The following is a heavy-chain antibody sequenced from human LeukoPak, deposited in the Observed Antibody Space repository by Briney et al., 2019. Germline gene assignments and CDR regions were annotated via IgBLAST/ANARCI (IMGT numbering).Heavy chain of an antibody. Sequence: AGSLGSCYAASGFTFSSYAKSWVHQAPGKGLEWVSGISGGGGSTYYEDSVKGRFTISRGNSKNTLYLQMSSLRAEDTAVYYCAKDGGRGGAAAGSAFDYWGQETLVSVSS. CDR2: ISGGGGST. V-gene: IGHV3-23*01. CDR1: GFTFSSYA. D-gene: IGHD6-13*01. J-gene: IGHJ4*02. CDR3: AKDGGRGGAAAGSAFDY.